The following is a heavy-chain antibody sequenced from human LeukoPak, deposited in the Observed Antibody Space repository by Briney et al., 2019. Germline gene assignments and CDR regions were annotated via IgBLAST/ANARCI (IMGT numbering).Heavy chain of an antibody. J-gene: IGHJ4*02. V-gene: IGHV3-53*01. CDR2: IYSGGST. CDR3: ARGSGSGYPERYFDY. D-gene: IGHD3-22*01. Sequence: GESLRLSCAASGFTVSSNYMSWVRQAPGKGLEWVSVIYSGGSTYYADSVKGRFTISRDNSKNTLYLQMNSLRAEDTAVYYCARGSGSGYPERYFDYWGQGTLVTVSS. CDR1: GFTVSSNY.